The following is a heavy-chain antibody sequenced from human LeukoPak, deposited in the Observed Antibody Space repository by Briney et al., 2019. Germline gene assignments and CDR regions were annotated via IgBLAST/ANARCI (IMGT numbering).Heavy chain of an antibody. J-gene: IGHJ4*02. CDR1: GCTIYNNY. CDR3: ARRWPSVM. D-gene: IGHD3-16*01. V-gene: IGHV4-59*08. CDR2: IYYTGST. Sequence: PSETLSFTSTVYGCTIYNNYWVWLGQSPGKGLEWIGYIYYTGSTNYNPSLKSRVTISVDTSKNQFSLKLTSVPAADPAVYYCARRWPSVMGGQGTLVTVSS.